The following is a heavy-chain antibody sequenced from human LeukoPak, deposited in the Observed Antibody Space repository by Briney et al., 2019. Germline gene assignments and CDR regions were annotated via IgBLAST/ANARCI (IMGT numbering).Heavy chain of an antibody. CDR3: ARDLGVSGSVEASEKIDH. CDR2: ISSSSSYI. V-gene: IGHV3-21*01. CDR1: GLTFRRYS. Sequence: GGSLRLSRSASGLTFRRYSMNWVRQAPGKGLDWVSSISSSSSYIFNADSVKGRFTISRDNAKNSLYLQMNSLSAEDTAVYYFARDLGVSGSVEASEKIDHWGQGTLVTVSS. J-gene: IGHJ4*02. D-gene: IGHD1-26*01.